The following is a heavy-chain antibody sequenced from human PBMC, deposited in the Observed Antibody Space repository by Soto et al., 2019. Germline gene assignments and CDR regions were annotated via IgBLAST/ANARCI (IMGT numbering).Heavy chain of an antibody. D-gene: IGHD3-10*01. Sequence: QSLGQGLEWMGWISPYNGNTGFAQKLQGRVTMTTDTSTSTAYMELRSLRSDDTAVYYCARSSARSWFDPWGQGTLVTVSS. J-gene: IGHJ5*02. CDR3: ARSSARSWFDP. V-gene: IGHV1-18*01. CDR2: ISPYNGNT.